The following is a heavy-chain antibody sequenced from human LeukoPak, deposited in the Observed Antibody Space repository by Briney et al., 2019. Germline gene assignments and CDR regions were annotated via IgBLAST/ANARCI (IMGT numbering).Heavy chain of an antibody. CDR2: IYHTGST. V-gene: IGHV4-59*02. CDR3: ARSGSGYSFNWFDP. D-gene: IGHD3-22*01. J-gene: IGHJ5*02. CDR1: GGSVSDYY. Sequence: KPSETLSLTCTISGGSVSDYYWSWIRQSPGKGLEWIGYIYHTGSTSYSPSLKSRVTISADTSQNQFSLKLSSVTAADTAVYYCARSGSGYSFNWFDPWGQGTLVTVSS.